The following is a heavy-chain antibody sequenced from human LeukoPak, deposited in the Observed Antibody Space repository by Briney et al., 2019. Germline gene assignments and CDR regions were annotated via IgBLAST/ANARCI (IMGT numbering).Heavy chain of an antibody. V-gene: IGHV4-4*02. D-gene: IGHD2-21*01. CDR3: TRTNRDWVPSDY. J-gene: IGHJ4*02. CDR1: CGSIKNANW. Sequence: ASVTLSLTCAVCCGSIKNANWWSWVRQPPGKGLEWIAEVAHHGKTNYNPSLESRVTVSLDKPKSQFSLNLTSVTAADTAVYFCTRTNRDWVPSDYWGQGTLVTVSS. CDR2: VAHHGKT.